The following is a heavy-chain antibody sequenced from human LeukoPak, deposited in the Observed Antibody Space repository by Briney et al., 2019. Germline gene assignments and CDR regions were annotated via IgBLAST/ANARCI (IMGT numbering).Heavy chain of an antibody. CDR2: SNPNSGGT. Sequence: AASVKVSCKASGYTFTCYYMHWVRQAPGQGLEWMGWSNPNSGGTNYAQKFQGRVTMTRDTSIRTAYMELSRLRSDATAVYYCARGSRVLLWFGESSDYYYYMDVWGKGTTVTVSS. V-gene: IGHV1-2*02. CDR1: GYTFTCYY. D-gene: IGHD3-10*01. CDR3: ARGSRVLLWFGESSDYYYYMDV. J-gene: IGHJ6*03.